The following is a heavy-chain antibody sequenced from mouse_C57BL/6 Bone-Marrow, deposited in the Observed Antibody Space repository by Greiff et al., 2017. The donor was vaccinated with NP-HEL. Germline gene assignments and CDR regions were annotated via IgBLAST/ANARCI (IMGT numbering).Heavy chain of an antibody. J-gene: IGHJ3*01. D-gene: IGHD2-1*01. V-gene: IGHV1-18*01. CDR1: GYTFTDYN. Sequence: EVQLQQSGPELVKPGASVKIPCKASGYTFTDYNMDWVKQSHGKSLEWIGDINPNNGGTIYNQKFKGKATLTVDKSSSTAYMELRSLTSEDSAVYYCARWGYCNYPAWFSYWGQGTLVTVSA. CDR2: INPNNGGT. CDR3: ARWGYCNYPAWFSY.